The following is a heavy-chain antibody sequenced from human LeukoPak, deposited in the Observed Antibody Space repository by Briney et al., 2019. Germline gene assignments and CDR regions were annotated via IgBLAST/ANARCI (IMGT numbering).Heavy chain of an antibody. CDR3: ARRHDYGDYGPGYYFDY. Sequence: ASVKVSCKASGYTFNRYGISWVRQAPGQGLEWMGWISAYNGNTKNAQNLQGRVTMTTDTSTTTAYMELRSLRSDDTAVYYCARRHDYGDYGPGYYFDYWGQGTLVTVSS. V-gene: IGHV1-18*01. D-gene: IGHD4-17*01. J-gene: IGHJ4*02. CDR1: GYTFNRYG. CDR2: ISAYNGNT.